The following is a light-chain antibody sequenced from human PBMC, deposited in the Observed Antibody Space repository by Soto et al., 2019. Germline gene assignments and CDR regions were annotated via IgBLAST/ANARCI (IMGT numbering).Light chain of an antibody. CDR3: QPYYSTPPL. J-gene: IGKJ3*01. CDR2: WAS. V-gene: IGKV4-1*01. CDR1: QSVFYSTNNKNY. Sequence: DIVMTQSPDSLTVSLGERATINCKSSQSVFYSTNNKNYLAWYQQKPGQPPKLLIYWASTRESGVPDRFSGSGSGTDFTLTISSLQAEDGADFYFQPYYSTPPLFGPGTKVDI.